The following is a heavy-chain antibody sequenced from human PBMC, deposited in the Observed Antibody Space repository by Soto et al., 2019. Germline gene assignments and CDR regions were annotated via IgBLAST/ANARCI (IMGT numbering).Heavy chain of an antibody. J-gene: IGHJ6*02. V-gene: IGHV1-69*13. CDR2: IIPIFGTA. Sequence: SVKVSCKASGGTFSSYAISWVRQAPGQGLEWMGGIIPIFGTANYAQKFQGRVTITADESTSTAYMELSSLRSEDTAVYYCAREGAVVGYYYYGMDVWGQGTTVTVSS. CDR1: GGTFSSYA. CDR3: AREGAVVGYYYYGMDV. D-gene: IGHD2-2*01.